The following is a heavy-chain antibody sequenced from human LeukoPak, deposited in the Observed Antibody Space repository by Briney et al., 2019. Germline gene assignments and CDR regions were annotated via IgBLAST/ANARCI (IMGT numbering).Heavy chain of an antibody. CDR3: ARTLSGSFYSDY. CDR2: IYNSGNT. D-gene: IGHD3-10*01. Sequence: SETLSLTCTVSGGSISTYLWSWIRQPPGKGLEWIGYIYNSGNTNYNPSLKSRVTISVDRSKNQFSLKLSSVTAADTSVYYCARTLSGSFYSDYWGQGTLVTVSS. CDR1: GGSISTYL. J-gene: IGHJ4*02. V-gene: IGHV4-59*01.